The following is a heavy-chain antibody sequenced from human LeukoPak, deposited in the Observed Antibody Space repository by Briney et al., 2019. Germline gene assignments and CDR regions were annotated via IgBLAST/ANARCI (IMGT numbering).Heavy chain of an antibody. J-gene: IGHJ4*02. CDR1: GYTFTSYG. CDR2: TSAYNGNT. CDR3: ARDQGVPQIAARVHFDY. D-gene: IGHD6-13*01. V-gene: IGHV1-18*01. Sequence: GASVKVSCKASGYTFTSYGISWVRQAPGQGLEWMGWTSAYNGNTNYAQKLQGRVTMTTDTSTSTAYMELRSLRSDDTAVYYCARDQGVPQIAARVHFDYWGQGTLVTVSS.